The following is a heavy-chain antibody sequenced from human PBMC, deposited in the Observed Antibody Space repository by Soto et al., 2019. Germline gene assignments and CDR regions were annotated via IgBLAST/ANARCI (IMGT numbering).Heavy chain of an antibody. CDR2: VKSKTEGGTT. V-gene: IGHV3-15*01. CDR3: TKESFFIVVREVISHYF. CDR1: GFAFTKAW. J-gene: IGHJ4*01. D-gene: IGHD3-10*01. Sequence: LRLSCGASGFAFTKAWMSWVRQAPGTGPEWVGRVKSKTEGGTTDYAASVKGRFTISRDESKNTLYLQMNSLKNEDTGVYYCTKESFFIVVREVISHYF.